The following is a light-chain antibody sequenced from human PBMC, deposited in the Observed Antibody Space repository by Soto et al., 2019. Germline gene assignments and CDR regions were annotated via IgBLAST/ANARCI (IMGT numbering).Light chain of an antibody. CDR3: SSYTSSSTYVL. Sequence: QSALTQPASVSGSPGQSITISCTGTSSDVGGYNYVSWYQQHPGKAPKLMIYDVSIRPSGVSNRFSGSKSGNTASLTISGLQAEDEANYYCSSYTSSSTYVLFGGGTKVTVL. CDR2: DVS. CDR1: SSDVGGYNY. V-gene: IGLV2-14*01. J-gene: IGLJ2*01.